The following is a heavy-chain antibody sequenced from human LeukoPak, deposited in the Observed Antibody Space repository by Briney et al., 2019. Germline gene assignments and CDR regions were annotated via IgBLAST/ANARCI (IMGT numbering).Heavy chain of an antibody. V-gene: IGHV4-30-2*01. CDR1: GGSISSGGYS. CDR2: IYHSGST. Sequence: SETLSLTCAVSGGSISSGGYSWSWIRQPPGTGLEWIGYIYHSGSTYYNPSLKSRVTISVDRSKNQFSLKLSSVTAADTAVYYCARGETTGEYYFDYWGQGTLVTVSS. D-gene: IGHD7-27*01. J-gene: IGHJ4*02. CDR3: ARGETTGEYYFDY.